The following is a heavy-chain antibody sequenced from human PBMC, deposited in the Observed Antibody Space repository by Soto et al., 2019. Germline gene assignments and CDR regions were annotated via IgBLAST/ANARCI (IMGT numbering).Heavy chain of an antibody. Sequence: ASVKVSCKASGYTFTGYYMHWVRQAPGQGLEWMGWINPNSGGTNYAQKFQGWVTMTRDTSISTAYMELSRLRSDDTAVYYCARESRPHDCSYSGMDAWGQETTVTVSS. V-gene: IGHV1-2*04. CDR2: INPNSGGT. CDR1: GYTFTGYY. J-gene: IGHJ6*02. CDR3: ARESRPHDCSYSGMDA.